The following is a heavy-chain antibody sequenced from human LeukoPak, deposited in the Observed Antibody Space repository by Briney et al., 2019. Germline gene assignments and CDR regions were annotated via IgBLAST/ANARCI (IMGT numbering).Heavy chain of an antibody. CDR2: IYWDDDK. D-gene: IGHD5-12*01. CDR3: AHSSGHEMHY. J-gene: IGHJ4*02. V-gene: IGHV2-5*02. Sequence: ESGPTLVKPTQTLTLTCTFSGFSLSTSGVGVGWIRQPPGKALEWLALIYWDDDKRYSPSLKSRLTITKDTSKNQVVLTVTNMDPVDTATYYCAHSSGHEMHYWGQGTLVTVSS. CDR1: GFSLSTSGVG.